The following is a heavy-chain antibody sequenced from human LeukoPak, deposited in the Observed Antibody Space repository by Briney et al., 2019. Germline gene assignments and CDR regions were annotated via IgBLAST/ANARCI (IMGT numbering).Heavy chain of an antibody. CDR3: ARDRRDSSGYYDAFDV. D-gene: IGHD3-22*01. CDR1: GYTFTSYY. Sequence: ASVKVSCKASGYTFTSYYMHWVRQAPGQGPEWMGIINPSGGSTSYAQKFQGRVTMTRDTSTSTVYMELSSLRSEDTAVYYCARDRRDSSGYYDAFDVWGQGTMVTVSS. V-gene: IGHV1-46*01. J-gene: IGHJ3*01. CDR2: INPSGGST.